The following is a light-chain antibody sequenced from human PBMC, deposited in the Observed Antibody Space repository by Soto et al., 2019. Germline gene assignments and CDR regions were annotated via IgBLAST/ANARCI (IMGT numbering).Light chain of an antibody. CDR2: AAS. CDR1: QRITSY. V-gene: IGKV1-9*01. Sequence: IQLTKSPSSLSASVGDSVTITCRASQRITSYLAWYQQKPGKAPKLLIYAASTLQIGVPSRFSGGGSGKDFTLTLSSLQPEDFATYYCQQVNSFPSTLGQGTRLEIK. J-gene: IGKJ5*01. CDR3: QQVNSFPST.